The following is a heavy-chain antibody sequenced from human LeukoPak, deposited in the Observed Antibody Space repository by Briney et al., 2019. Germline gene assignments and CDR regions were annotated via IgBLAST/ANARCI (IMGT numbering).Heavy chain of an antibody. Sequence: PSETLSLTCTVSGGSVSSYYWSWIRQPPGKGLEWIGYIYYSGSTNYNPSLKSRVTISVDTSKNQFSLKLSSVTAADTAVYYCARGSANSNGWYATYWGQGTLVTVSS. D-gene: IGHD6-13*01. V-gene: IGHV4-59*02. CDR2: IYYSGST. J-gene: IGHJ4*02. CDR3: ARGSANSNGWYATY. CDR1: GGSVSSYY.